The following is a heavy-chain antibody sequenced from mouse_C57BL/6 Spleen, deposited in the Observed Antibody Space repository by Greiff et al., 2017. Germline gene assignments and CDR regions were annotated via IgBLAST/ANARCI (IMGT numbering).Heavy chain of an antibody. CDR3: ASYYYGRGAMDY. CDR1: GYAFTNYL. CDR2: INPGRGGT. Sequence: VQLQQSGAELVRPGTSVKVSCKASGYAFTNYLIEWVKQRPGQGLEWIGVINPGRGGTNYNEKFKGKATLTAYNSSSTAYMQLSSLTSEDSAVYFDASYYYGRGAMDYWGQGTSVTVSS. J-gene: IGHJ4*01. D-gene: IGHD1-1*01. V-gene: IGHV1-54*01.